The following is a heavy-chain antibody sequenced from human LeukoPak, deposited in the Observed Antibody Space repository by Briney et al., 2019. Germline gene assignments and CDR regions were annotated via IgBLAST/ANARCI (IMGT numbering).Heavy chain of an antibody. J-gene: IGHJ4*02. CDR3: TTLTVDIVATIDY. Sequence: MTGGSLRLSCAASGFTFSNAWMGWVRQAPGKGLEWVGRIKSKTDGGTTDYAAPVKGRFTISRDDSKNTLYLQMNSLKTEDTAVYYCTTLTVDIVATIDYWGQGTLVTVSS. CDR1: GFTFSNAW. D-gene: IGHD5-12*01. V-gene: IGHV3-15*01. CDR2: IKSKTDGGTT.